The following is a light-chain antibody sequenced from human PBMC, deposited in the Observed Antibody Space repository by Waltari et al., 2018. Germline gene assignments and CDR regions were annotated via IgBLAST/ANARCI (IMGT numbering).Light chain of an antibody. Sequence: SYELTQPSSVSVSPGQTAKILSSGDILAKKYARWFQQQPGQAPRLLIYEDSERPSEIPGRFSGSSSGTTVTLTITGAHVDDEADYYCFSAADNNWVFGGGTKLTVL. CDR2: EDS. J-gene: IGLJ3*02. CDR3: FSAADNNWV. CDR1: ILAKKY. V-gene: IGLV3-27*01.